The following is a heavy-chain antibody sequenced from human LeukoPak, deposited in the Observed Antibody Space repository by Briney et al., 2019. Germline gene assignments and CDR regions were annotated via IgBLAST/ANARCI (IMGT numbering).Heavy chain of an antibody. CDR3: ATDSPETAAFDY. CDR1: GFSFSTYS. V-gene: IGHV3-48*04. D-gene: IGHD1-1*01. J-gene: IGHJ4*02. CDR2: IISSSSNI. Sequence: GGSLRLSCTASGFSFSTYSMNWVREAPGEGGEWVSYIISSSSNIYYADSVKGRFPISRDNAKNSLYLQMDSLRAEDTAVYYCATDSPETAAFDYWGQGTLVTVSS.